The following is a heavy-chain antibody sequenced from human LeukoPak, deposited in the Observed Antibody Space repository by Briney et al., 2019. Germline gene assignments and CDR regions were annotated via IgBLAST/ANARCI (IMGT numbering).Heavy chain of an antibody. V-gene: IGHV3-21*04. D-gene: IGHD2-2*02. CDR2: ISSTSGYI. J-gene: IGHJ3*02. Sequence: GGSLRLSCVVSGFTFSSYSMCWVRQAPGKGLEWVSSISSTSGYINYADSVKGRLTISRDNAKNSLYLQMNSLRAEDTAVYYCASSSGYCSSTSCYSAFDIWGQGTMVTVSS. CDR3: ASSSGYCSSTSCYSAFDI. CDR1: GFTFSSYS.